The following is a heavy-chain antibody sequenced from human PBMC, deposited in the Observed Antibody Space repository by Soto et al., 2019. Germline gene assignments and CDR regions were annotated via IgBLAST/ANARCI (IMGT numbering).Heavy chain of an antibody. CDR1: GSSIITSCY. Sequence: PSETLSLTCSVSGSSIITSCYWGWIRQPPGKGLEWIGSAYYSGSTYYNPSLKSRVTIFVDTSKSQFSLMLGSVTAADTAVYYCARHDWARFYGMDVWGQGTTVTVSS. CDR3: ARHDWARFYGMDV. J-gene: IGHJ6*02. D-gene: IGHD2-21*01. CDR2: AYYSGST. V-gene: IGHV4-39*01.